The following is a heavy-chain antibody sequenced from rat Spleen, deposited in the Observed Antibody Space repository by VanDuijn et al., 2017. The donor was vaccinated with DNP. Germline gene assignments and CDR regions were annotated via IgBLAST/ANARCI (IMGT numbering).Heavy chain of an antibody. CDR3: ARWPGYNPPYAMDV. V-gene: IGHV3-1*01. D-gene: IGHD1-4*01. CDR2: INYSGST. CDR1: GYPIISNY. Sequence: EVQLQESGPGLLKPSQSLSLTCSVTGYPIISNYWGWIRKFPGNKMEWIGYINYSGSTGYNPSLKSRISITRDTSKNQVFLQVNSVTTEDTATYHCARWPGYNPPYAMDVWGQGTSVTVSS. J-gene: IGHJ4*01.